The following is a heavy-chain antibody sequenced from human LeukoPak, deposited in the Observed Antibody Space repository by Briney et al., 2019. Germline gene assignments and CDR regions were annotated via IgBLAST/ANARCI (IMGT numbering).Heavy chain of an antibody. CDR3: AKDQTPIVGPTYFDY. J-gene: IGHJ4*02. D-gene: IGHD1-26*01. Sequence: GGSLRLSCTASGIIFSTYDMSWVRQAPGKGLEWVSAISGSGGNTYYADSVKGRFTISSDNSKNTLYLQMNSLSAEDTAVYYCAKDQTPIVGPTYFDYWGQGTLVTVSS. CDR2: ISGSGGNT. CDR1: GIIFSTYD. V-gene: IGHV3-23*01.